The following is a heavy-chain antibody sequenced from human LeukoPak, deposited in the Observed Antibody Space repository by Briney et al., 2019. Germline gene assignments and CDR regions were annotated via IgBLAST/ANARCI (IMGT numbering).Heavy chain of an antibody. CDR2: INYSGST. CDR1: GDSISNYY. J-gene: IGHJ4*02. D-gene: IGHD3-22*01. CDR3: ARDRNYYDSSGYSVDYFDY. V-gene: IGHV4-59*01. Sequence: SGTLSLTCTVSGDSISNYYWSWIRQPPGKGLEWIGYINYSGSTNYNPSLKSRVTISEDTSKNQFSLKLSSVTAADTAVYYCARDRNYYDSSGYSVDYFDYWGQGTLVTVSS.